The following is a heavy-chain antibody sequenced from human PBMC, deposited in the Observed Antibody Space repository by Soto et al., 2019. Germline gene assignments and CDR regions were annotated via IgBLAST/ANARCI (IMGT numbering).Heavy chain of an antibody. CDR2: VKHDGSEI. J-gene: IGHJ3*02. CDR3: ARPNTPYYGGNSGAFDI. D-gene: IGHD4-17*01. V-gene: IGHV3-7*02. CDR1: GFTFSNHW. Sequence: GGSLRLSCAASGFTFSNHWMTWVRQAPGKGLEWVATVKHDGSEIYYGDSVKGRFTISRDNAKNSLYLQINSLRAEDTALYYFARPNTPYYGGNSGAFDIWGQGTMVTVSS.